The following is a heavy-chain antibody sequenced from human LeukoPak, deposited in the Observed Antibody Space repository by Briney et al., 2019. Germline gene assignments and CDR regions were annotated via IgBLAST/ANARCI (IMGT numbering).Heavy chain of an antibody. CDR3: AVRSWDDDY. V-gene: IGHV4-34*01. CDR1: GGSFSGYY. J-gene: IGHJ4*02. CDR2: INHSGST. D-gene: IGHD6-13*01. Sequence: SETLSLTCAVYGGSFSGYYWSWIRQPPGKGLEWIGEINHSGSTNYNPSLKSRVTISVDTSKNQFSLKLSSVTAADTAVYYCAVRSWDDDYWGQGTLVTVSA.